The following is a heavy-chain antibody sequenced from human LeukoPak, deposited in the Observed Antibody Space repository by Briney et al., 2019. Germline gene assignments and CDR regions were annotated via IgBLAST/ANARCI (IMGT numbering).Heavy chain of an antibody. CDR3: ARSYCSGGGCYWFDP. CDR2: IYYSGST. CDR1: GGSISSYY. Sequence: SETLSLTCTVSGGSISSYYWSWIRQPPGKGLEWIGYIYYSGSTNYNPSLKSRVTISVGTSKNQFSLKLSSVTAADTAVYYCARSYCSGGGCYWFDPWGQGTLVTVSS. J-gene: IGHJ5*02. D-gene: IGHD2-15*01. V-gene: IGHV4-59*08.